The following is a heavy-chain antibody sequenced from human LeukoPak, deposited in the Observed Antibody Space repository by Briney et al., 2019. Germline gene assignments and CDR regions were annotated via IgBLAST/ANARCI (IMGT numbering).Heavy chain of an antibody. CDR1: GYTFTSYY. CDR3: ARNRGGYSGYLDY. V-gene: IGHV1-46*01. J-gene: IGHJ4*02. CDR2: IYPGGGST. D-gene: IGHD1-26*01. Sequence: ASVKVSCKPSGYTFTSYYIHWVRQAPGQGLEWMGIIYPGGGSTNYAQKFQGRLTMTRDMSTSTVYMELSSLRSEDTAVYYCARNRGGYSGYLDYWGQGTLVTVSS.